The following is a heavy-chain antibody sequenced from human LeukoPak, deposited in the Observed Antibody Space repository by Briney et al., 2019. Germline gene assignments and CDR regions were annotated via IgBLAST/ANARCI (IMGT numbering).Heavy chain of an antibody. CDR2: ISSGSSTI. CDR1: GFSFNSHS. CDR3: AREQVPLGTGIDY. Sequence: GGSLRLSCAASGFSFNSHSMNWVRQAPGQGLGWVSYISSGSSTIYYADSVKGRFTISRDNAKNSLYLQMNSLRDEDTAVYYCAREQVPLGTGIDYWGQGTLVSASS. D-gene: IGHD3/OR15-3a*01. J-gene: IGHJ4*02. V-gene: IGHV3-48*02.